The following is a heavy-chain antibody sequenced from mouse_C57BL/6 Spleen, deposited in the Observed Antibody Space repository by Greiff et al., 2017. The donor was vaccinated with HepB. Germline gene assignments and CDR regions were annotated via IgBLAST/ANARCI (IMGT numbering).Heavy chain of an antibody. Sequence: VQLQQPGAELVKPGASVKLSCKASGYTFTSYWMQWVKQRPGQGLEWIGEIDPSDSYTNYNQKFKGKATLTVDTSSSTAYMQLSSLTSEDSAVYYCARRSLYFDYWGQGTTLTVSS. V-gene: IGHV1-50*01. J-gene: IGHJ2*01. CDR3: ARRSLYFDY. CDR2: IDPSDSYT. CDR1: GYTFTSYW.